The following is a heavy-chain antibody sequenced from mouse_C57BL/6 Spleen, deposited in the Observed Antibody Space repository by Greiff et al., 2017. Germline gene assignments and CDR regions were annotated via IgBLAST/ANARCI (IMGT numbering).Heavy chain of an antibody. CDR2: IYPGSGST. J-gene: IGHJ4*01. V-gene: IGHV1-55*01. CDR1: GYTFTSYW. Sequence: QVQLQQPGAELVKPGASVKMSCKASGYTFTSYWITWVKQRPGQGLAWIGDIYPGSGSTNYNEKFKSKATLTVDTSSSTAYMQLSSLTSEDSAVYYCAREGEDYYAIDYWGQGTSVTVSS. D-gene: IGHD3-3*01. CDR3: AREGEDYYAIDY.